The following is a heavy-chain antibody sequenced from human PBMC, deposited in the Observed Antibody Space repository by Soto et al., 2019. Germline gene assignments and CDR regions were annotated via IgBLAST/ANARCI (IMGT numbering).Heavy chain of an antibody. CDR2: IIPITETP. J-gene: IGHJ5*02. CDR1: GGTFSSHA. CDR3: ARGNKGPGHYGPGSQGWYGP. D-gene: IGHD3-10*01. V-gene: IGHV1-69*06. Sequence: QVQLVQSGAEVKKPGSSVKVSCKVSGGTFSSHAINGLRQAPGQGFEWMGVIIPITETPNNAEKFQGRVTITADKSTTTVYMELSSLTFDDTDVYFCARGNKGPGHYGPGSQGWYGPWGQGTLVTVSS.